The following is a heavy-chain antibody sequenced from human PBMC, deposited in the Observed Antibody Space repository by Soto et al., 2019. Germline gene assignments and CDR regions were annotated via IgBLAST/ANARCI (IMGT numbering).Heavy chain of an antibody. CDR3: ARVSVGYSYGRSYYYYGMDV. CDR2: ISAYNGNT. J-gene: IGHJ6*02. CDR1: GYTFTSYG. D-gene: IGHD5-18*01. V-gene: IGHV1-18*01. Sequence: ASVKVSCKASGYTFTSYGISWVRQAPGQGLEWMGWISAYNGNTNYAQKLQGRVTMTTDTSTSTAYMELRSLRSDDTAVYYCARVSVGYSYGRSYYYYGMDVWGQGTTVTVSS.